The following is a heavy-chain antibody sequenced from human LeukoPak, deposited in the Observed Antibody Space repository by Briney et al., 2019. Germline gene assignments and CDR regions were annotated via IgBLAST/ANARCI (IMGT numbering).Heavy chain of an antibody. CDR3: ARDWSYYYGIDV. CDR2: IYSDGTT. Sequence: PGGSLRLSCAPSGFSVSENYISWVRQTPGKGLERVSSIYSDGTTYYPDSVKGRFTISRHISKNTVDLQMNSLRAEDSALYYCARDWSYYYGIDVWGQGTTVTVSS. J-gene: IGHJ6*02. D-gene: IGHD1-1*01. CDR1: GFSVSENY. V-gene: IGHV3-53*04.